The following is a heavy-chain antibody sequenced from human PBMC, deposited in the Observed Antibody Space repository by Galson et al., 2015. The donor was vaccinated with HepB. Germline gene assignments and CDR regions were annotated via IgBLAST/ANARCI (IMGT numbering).Heavy chain of an antibody. CDR1: GFTFSSYN. V-gene: IGHV3-21*01. CDR2: ISSSSSYI. D-gene: IGHD5-24*01. CDR3: AGSRDGYNRFAD. J-gene: IGHJ4*02. Sequence: SLRLSCAASGFTFSSYNLNWVRQAPGKGLEWVSSISSSSSYIYYVDSVKGRFAISRDNAKNSLYLQMSSLRADDTAVYYCAGSRDGYNRFADWGQGTLVTVSS.